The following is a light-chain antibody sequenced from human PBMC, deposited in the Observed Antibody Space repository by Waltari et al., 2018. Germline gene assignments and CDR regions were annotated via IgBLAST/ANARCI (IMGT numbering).Light chain of an antibody. J-gene: IGLJ2*01. CDR3: SSYTGGSTLLV. CDR2: EGT. CDR1: TSDIGNHDY. Sequence: QSALTQPASVSGSPGPSITISCTGTTSDIGNHDYVSWYQQHPGKAPKLLIYEGTNRPSGVSTRFSGSKSGSTASLTISGLQADDEAHYYCSSYTGGSTLLVFGGGTDLTVL. V-gene: IGLV2-14*01.